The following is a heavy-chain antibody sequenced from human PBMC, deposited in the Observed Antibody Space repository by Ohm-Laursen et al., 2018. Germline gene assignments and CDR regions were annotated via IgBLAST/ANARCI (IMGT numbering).Heavy chain of an antibody. CDR1: GFTFSSYV. CDR2: LSGSGHDT. J-gene: IGHJ4*02. Sequence: SLRLSCAASGFTFSSYVMSWVRQAPEKGLEWVSGLSGSGHDTYYTDSVKGRFTISRDNSKNTLYLQMNGLRAEDTAVYYCAKTRYFSRGSCDFDYWGQGTLITVSS. CDR3: AKTRYFSRGSCDFDY. V-gene: IGHV3-23*01. D-gene: IGHD2-15*01.